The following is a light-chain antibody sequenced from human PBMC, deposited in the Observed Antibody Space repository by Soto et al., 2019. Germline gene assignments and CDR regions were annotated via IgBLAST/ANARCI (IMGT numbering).Light chain of an antibody. CDR1: NSDVGSSTY. V-gene: IGLV2-14*01. CDR2: DVN. J-gene: IGLJ1*01. CDR3: CSYTSTATYV. Sequence: QSVLTQPASLSGSPGQSISIPCPGTNSDVGSSTYVTWYQQYPDKAPTLVIFDVNNRPSGISNRFSGSKSGNTASLTISGLQAEDEADYYCCSYTSTATYVFGTGTKVTVL.